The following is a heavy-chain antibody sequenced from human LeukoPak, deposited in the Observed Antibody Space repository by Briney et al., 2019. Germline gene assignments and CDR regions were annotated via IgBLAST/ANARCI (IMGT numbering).Heavy chain of an antibody. V-gene: IGHV3-30*18. CDR3: AKIEVEGSGWPGGDY. D-gene: IGHD6-19*01. J-gene: IGHJ4*02. Sequence: GRSLRVSCAASGFTFSSYSMHWVRQAPGKGLEWVAVISYDGSNKYYADSVKGRFTISRDNSKNTLYLQMNSLRAEDTAVYYCAKIEVEGSGWPGGDYWGQGTLVTVSS. CDR1: GFTFSSYS. CDR2: ISYDGSNK.